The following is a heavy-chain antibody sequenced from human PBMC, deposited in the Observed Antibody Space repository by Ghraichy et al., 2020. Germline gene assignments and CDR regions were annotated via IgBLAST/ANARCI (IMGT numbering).Heavy chain of an antibody. CDR2: VYFRGST. CDR3: ARVNTLVRGGRGWFDP. CDR1: GGSISTTRNE. V-gene: IGHV4-39*07. J-gene: IGHJ5*02. D-gene: IGHD3-10*01. Sequence: SETLSLTCRVSGGSISTTRNEWAWIRQPPGKGLEWIGNVYFRGSTYYNPSLQSRVTISVDTSKDQFSLRLDSVTAADTALYYCARVNTLVRGGRGWFDPWCQGTLVIVSS.